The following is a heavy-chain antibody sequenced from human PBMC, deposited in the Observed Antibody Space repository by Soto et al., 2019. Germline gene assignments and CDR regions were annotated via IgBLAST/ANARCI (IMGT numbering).Heavy chain of an antibody. Sequence: PGSSLRLSCAASGFTFTRYIMNWVRQAPGKGLEWVSSISGTTNYIYYGDSMKGRFTISRDNAKNSLKLEMNTLRAEDKAVYYCARESEDLTSNFDYWVQGTLVTVSS. V-gene: IGHV3-21*06. CDR2: ISGTTNYI. CDR1: GFTFTRYI. J-gene: IGHJ4*02. CDR3: ARESEDLTSNFDY.